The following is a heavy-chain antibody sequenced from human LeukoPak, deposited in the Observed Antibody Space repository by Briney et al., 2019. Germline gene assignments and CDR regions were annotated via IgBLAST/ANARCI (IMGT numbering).Heavy chain of an antibody. V-gene: IGHV3-21*01. Sequence: GGSLRLSCAASGFTFSSYSMNWVRQAPGKGLEWVSSISSSSSYIYYADSEKGRFTMSRDNAKNSLYLQINSLRAEDTAVYYGASLKGALDYWGQGTLVTVSS. CDR3: ASLKGALDY. CDR2: ISSSSSYI. CDR1: GFTFSSYS. J-gene: IGHJ4*02.